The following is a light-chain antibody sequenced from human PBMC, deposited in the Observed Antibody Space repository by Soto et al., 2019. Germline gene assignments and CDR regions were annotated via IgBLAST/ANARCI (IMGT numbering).Light chain of an antibody. CDR3: QQSYTSLVT. CDR1: QSISNY. J-gene: IGKJ4*01. Sequence: DIQMTQSPSSLSASVGDRVTITCRASQSISNYLNWYQHKPGKAPKLLIYGAFSLQSGVPSRFSGSASGTDFTLTISSLQPDDFATYYCQQSYTSLVTFGGGTKVELK. CDR2: GAF. V-gene: IGKV1-39*01.